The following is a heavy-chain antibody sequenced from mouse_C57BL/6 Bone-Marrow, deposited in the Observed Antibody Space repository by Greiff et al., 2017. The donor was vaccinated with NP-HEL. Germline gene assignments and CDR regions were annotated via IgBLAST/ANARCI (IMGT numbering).Heavy chain of an antibody. V-gene: IGHV14-1*01. CDR1: GFNIKDYY. CDR3: TTVHPFAH. Sequence: VQLQQSGAELVRPGASVKLSCTASGFNIKDYYMHWVKQRPEQGLEWIGRIDPEDGDTEYAPKFQGKATMPADTSSTTAYLQLSSLTSEDTAVYYCTTVHPFAHWGQGTLVTVSA. CDR2: IDPEDGDT. J-gene: IGHJ3*01.